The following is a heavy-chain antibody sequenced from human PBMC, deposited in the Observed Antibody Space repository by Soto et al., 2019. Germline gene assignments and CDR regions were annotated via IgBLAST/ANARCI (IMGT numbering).Heavy chain of an antibody. V-gene: IGHV3-48*02. Sequence: PGGSLRLCCAASGFTFSSYSMNWVRQAPGKGLEWISYISSSSSTIYYADSVKGRFTISRDNAKNSLYLQMNSLRDEDTAVYYCAIVISMSSLLPTSPRYSGQAPLVSGS. CDR3: AIVISMSSLLPTSPRY. CDR2: ISSSSSTI. D-gene: IGHD2-15*01. J-gene: IGHJ4*02. CDR1: GFTFSSYS.